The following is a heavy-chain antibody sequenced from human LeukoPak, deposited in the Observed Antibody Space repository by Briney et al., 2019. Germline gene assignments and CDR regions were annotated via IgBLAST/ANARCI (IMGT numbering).Heavy chain of an antibody. CDR3: ARDLRGFIDY. Sequence: GGSLRLSCAASGFTVSSSYMTWVRQAPGKGLEWVSVIYTGGSTYYADSVKGRFTISRDSSKNTLYLQMNSLRAEDTAVYYCARDLRGFIDYWGQGTLVTVSS. V-gene: IGHV3-53*01. J-gene: IGHJ4*02. D-gene: IGHD5-12*01. CDR2: IYTGGST. CDR1: GFTVSSSY.